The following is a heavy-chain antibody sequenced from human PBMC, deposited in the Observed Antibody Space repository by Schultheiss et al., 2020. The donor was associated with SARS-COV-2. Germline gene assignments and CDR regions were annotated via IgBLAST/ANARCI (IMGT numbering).Heavy chain of an antibody. J-gene: IGHJ5*01. CDR1: GGTFSSYA. CDR2: INPKSGGT. V-gene: IGHV1-2*02. CDR3: ARDGALGRFDS. Sequence: ASVKVSCKASGGTFSSYAISWVRQAPGQGLEWMGWINPKSGGTNYAQKFQGRVTMTRDTSTRTVYMELSSLRSEDTAVYYCARDGALGRFDSWGQGTLVTVSS. D-gene: IGHD4/OR15-4a*01.